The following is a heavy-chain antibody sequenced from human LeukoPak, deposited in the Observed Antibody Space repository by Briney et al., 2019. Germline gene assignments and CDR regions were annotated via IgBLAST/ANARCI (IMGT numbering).Heavy chain of an antibody. J-gene: IGHJ3*02. CDR2: IKEDGSAK. V-gene: IGHV3-7*01. Sequence: PGGSLRLSCAASGLTFRRYWMTWGRQAPGKGLEWVANIKEDGSAKSYVDSVKGRFNISRDNAKNSLYLQMNSLRVEDTAVYYCARDYDYYSGHNLDAFDIRGQGTTVTVSS. CDR1: GLTFRRYW. D-gene: IGHD2-15*01. CDR3: ARDYDYYSGHNLDAFDI.